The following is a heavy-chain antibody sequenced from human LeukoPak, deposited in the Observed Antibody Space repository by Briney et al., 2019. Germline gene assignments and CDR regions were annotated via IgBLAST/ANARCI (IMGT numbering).Heavy chain of an antibody. CDR2: INAGNGNT. V-gene: IGHV1-3*03. CDR1: GYTFTNYA. CDR3: ARAPVAGTRWLDY. Sequence: ASVKVSCKASGYTFTNYAIHWVRQAPGQRLEWMGWINAGNGNTKYSQEFQGRVTITRDTSAITAYMEQSSLRSDDMTVYYCARAPVAGTRWLDYWGQGTLVTVSS. J-gene: IGHJ4*02. D-gene: IGHD6-19*01.